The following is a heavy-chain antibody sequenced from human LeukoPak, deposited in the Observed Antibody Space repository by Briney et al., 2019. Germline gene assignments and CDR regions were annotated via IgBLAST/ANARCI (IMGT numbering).Heavy chain of an antibody. V-gene: IGHV4-4*02. CDR2: IYHSGST. J-gene: IGHJ3*02. CDR1: GGSISSSNW. CDR3: ARSKQWLAYDAFDI. Sequence: SETLSLTCAVSGGSISSSNWWSWVRQPPGKGLEWIGEIYHSGSTNYNPSLKSRVTISVDKSKNQFSLKLSSVTAADTAVYYCARSKQWLAYDAFDIWGQGTMVTVSS. D-gene: IGHD6-19*01.